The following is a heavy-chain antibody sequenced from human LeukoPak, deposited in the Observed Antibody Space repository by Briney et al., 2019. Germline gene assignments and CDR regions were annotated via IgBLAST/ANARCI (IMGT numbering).Heavy chain of an antibody. Sequence: SETLSLTCAVSGFSISSGYYWGWIRQPPGKGLEWIGSIYYSGSTYYNPSLKSRVTISVDTSKNQFSLKLSSVTAADTAVYYCARGGYHSIWFDPWGQGTLVTVSS. CDR3: ARGGYHSIWFDP. J-gene: IGHJ5*02. D-gene: IGHD2-2*01. CDR2: IYYSGST. V-gene: IGHV4-38-2*01. CDR1: GFSISSGYY.